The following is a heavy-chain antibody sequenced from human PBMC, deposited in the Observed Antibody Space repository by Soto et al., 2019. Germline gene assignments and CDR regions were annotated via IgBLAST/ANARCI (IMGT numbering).Heavy chain of an antibody. CDR2: IYHSGSR. J-gene: IGHJ4*01. CDR1: EANGLGIG. Sequence: IMRLRCGVAEANGLGIGGSWILQPPGRALEWIAEIYHSGSRNYNPSLRSRATILLDESNNRFSLSLHSVTAADTAVYSCVRHMGGARIRGFDSWGHVSLAT. V-gene: IGHV4-4*01. CDR3: VRHMGGARIRGFDS. D-gene: IGHD3-16*01.